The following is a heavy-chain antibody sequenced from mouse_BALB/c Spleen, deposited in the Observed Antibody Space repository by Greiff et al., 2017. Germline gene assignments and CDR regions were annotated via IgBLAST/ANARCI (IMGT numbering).Heavy chain of an antibody. CDR3: TRLSNWDVGFAY. D-gene: IGHD4-1*01. Sequence: EVKLEESGTVLARPGASVKMSCKASGYTFTSYWMHWVKQRPGQGLEWIGAIYPGNSDTSYNQKFKGKAKLTAVTSTSTAYMELSSLTNEDSAVYYCTRLSNWDVGFAYWGQGTLVTVSA. CDR1: GYTFTSYW. CDR2: IYPGNSDT. V-gene: IGHV1-5*01. J-gene: IGHJ3*01.